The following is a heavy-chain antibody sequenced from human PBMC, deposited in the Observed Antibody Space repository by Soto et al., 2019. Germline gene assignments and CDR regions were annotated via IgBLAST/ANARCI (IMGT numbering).Heavy chain of an antibody. Sequence: PVGSLRLSCAASGFTFSGYAMSWVRQAPGKGLEWVSAISGSGGSTYYADSVKGRFTISRDNSKNTLYLQMNSLRAEDTAVYYCAKDSDYDDYDFWSGTFDIWGQGTMVTVSS. CDR3: AKDSDYDDYDFWSGTFDI. J-gene: IGHJ3*02. CDR2: ISGSGGST. D-gene: IGHD3-3*01. V-gene: IGHV3-23*01. CDR1: GFTFSGYA.